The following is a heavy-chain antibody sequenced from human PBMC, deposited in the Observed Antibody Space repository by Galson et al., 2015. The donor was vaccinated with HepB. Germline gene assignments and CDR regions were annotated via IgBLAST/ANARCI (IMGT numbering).Heavy chain of an antibody. Sequence: SLRLSCAASGFTFSSYGMHWVRQAPGKGLEWVAVISYDGSNKYYADSVKGRFTISRDNSKNTLYLQMNSLRAEDTAVYYCAKDQAATHSSGWYLDYWGQGTLVTVSS. CDR3: AKDQAATHSSGWYLDY. CDR1: GFTFSSYG. J-gene: IGHJ4*02. V-gene: IGHV3-30*18. CDR2: ISYDGSNK. D-gene: IGHD6-19*01.